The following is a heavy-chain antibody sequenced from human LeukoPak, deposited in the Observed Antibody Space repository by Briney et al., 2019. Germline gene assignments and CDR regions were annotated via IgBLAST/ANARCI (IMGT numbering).Heavy chain of an antibody. Sequence: PSETLSLTCTVSGDSIRSYYWSWIRQPPGKGLEWIGYIYYSGSTNYNPSLKSRVTISVDTSKNQFSLKLSSVTAADTAVYYCASGDYYYDSSGHAFDIWGQGTMVTVSS. CDR1: GDSIRSYY. CDR2: IYYSGST. V-gene: IGHV4-59*01. CDR3: ASGDYYYDSSGHAFDI. D-gene: IGHD3-22*01. J-gene: IGHJ3*02.